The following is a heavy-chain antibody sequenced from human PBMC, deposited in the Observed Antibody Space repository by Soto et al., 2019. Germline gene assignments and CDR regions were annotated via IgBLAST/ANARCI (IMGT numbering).Heavy chain of an antibody. Sequence: PGGSLRLSCAASGFTFSSYAMSWVRQAPGKGLEWVSAISGSGGSTYYADSVKGRFTISRDNSKNTLYLQMNSLRAEDTAVYYCAKVFIIVVVPAAIPDAFDTWGQGTMVTVSS. CDR1: GFTFSSYA. V-gene: IGHV3-23*01. J-gene: IGHJ3*02. D-gene: IGHD2-2*01. CDR2: ISGSGGST. CDR3: AKVFIIVVVPAAIPDAFDT.